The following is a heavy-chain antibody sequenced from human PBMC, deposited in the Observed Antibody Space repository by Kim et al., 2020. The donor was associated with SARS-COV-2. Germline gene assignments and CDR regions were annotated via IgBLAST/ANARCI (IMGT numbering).Heavy chain of an antibody. D-gene: IGHD4-17*01. CDR1: GGSISSSNW. Sequence: SETLSLTCAVSGGSISSSNWWSWVRQPPGKGLEWIGEIYHSGSTNYNPSLKSRVTISVDKSKNQFSLKLSSVTAVDTAVYYCARDYYGDDEGAFDIWGQGTMLTVSS. CDR2: IYHSGST. V-gene: IGHV4-4*02. J-gene: IGHJ3*02. CDR3: ARDYYGDDEGAFDI.